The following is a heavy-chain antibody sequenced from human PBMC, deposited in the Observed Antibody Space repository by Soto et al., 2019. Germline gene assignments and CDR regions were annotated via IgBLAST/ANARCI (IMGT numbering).Heavy chain of an antibody. CDR2: INPNSGGT. CDR3: ARGLRAKDYGDYAFDY. D-gene: IGHD4-17*01. Sequence: ASVKVSCKASGYTFTGYYMHWVRQAPGQGLEWMGWINPNSGGTNYAQKFQGWVTMTRDTSISTAYMELSRLRSDDTAVYYCARGLRAKDYGDYAFDYWGQGTLVTVSS. V-gene: IGHV1-2*04. J-gene: IGHJ4*02. CDR1: GYTFTGYY.